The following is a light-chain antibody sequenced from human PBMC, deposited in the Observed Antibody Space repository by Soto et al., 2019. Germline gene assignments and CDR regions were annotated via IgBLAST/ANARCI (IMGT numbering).Light chain of an antibody. CDR2: EVS. CDR1: SSDVGGYND. V-gene: IGLV2-14*01. J-gene: IGLJ1*01. Sequence: QSALTQPDSVSGSPGQSITISCTGTSSDVGGYNDVSWYQQHPGKAPKLMIYEVSNRPSGVSNRFAGSKSGNTASLTISGLQAEDEADYYCSSYTSSSTGVFGTGTKVTVL. CDR3: SSYTSSSTGV.